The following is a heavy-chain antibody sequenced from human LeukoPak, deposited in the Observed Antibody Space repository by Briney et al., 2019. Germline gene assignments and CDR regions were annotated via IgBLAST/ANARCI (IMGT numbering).Heavy chain of an antibody. V-gene: IGHV4-4*02. CDR1: GGSISSSNW. D-gene: IGHD3-22*01. CDR3: ARSYYYDSSGYYYGMDV. CDR2: IYHSGST. J-gene: IGHJ6*02. Sequence: KSSETLSLTCAVSGGSISSSNWWSWVRQPPGKGLEWIGEIYHSGSTNYNPSLKSRVTISVDKSKNQFSLKLSSVTAADTAVYYCARSYYYDSSGYYYGMDVWGQGTTVTVSS.